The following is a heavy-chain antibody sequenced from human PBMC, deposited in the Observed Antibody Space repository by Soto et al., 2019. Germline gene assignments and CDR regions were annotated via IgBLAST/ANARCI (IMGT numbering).Heavy chain of an antibody. D-gene: IGHD1-26*01. CDR2: MSGGGGAT. CDR3: ANPEPYGSGSYYCDY. Sequence: EVQLLESGGGLVQPGGSLRLSCAASGFTFSRNAMSWVRQAPGKGLEWVSGMSGGGGATYYADSVKGRFTISSDNSKNTLHQQMNSPRAEAKAIYYCANPEPYGSGSYYCDYWGQGTLVTVSA. V-gene: IGHV3-23*01. J-gene: IGHJ4*02. CDR1: GFTFSRNA.